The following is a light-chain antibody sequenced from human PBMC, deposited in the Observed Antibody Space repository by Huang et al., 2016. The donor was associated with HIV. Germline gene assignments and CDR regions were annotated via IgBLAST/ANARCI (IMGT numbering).Light chain of an antibody. CDR2: GSS. CDR1: RSVSTN. V-gene: IGKV3-15*01. J-gene: IGKJ4*01. Sequence: EIVMTQSPATLSVSPGQRVTLSCRANRSVSTNLAWYQPRHGQAPRLLIYGSSTRAPGIPDRFSGSGSGTDFSLTISSLQSEDFALYYCHQYNNWLLSFGGGTRV. CDR3: HQYNNWLLS.